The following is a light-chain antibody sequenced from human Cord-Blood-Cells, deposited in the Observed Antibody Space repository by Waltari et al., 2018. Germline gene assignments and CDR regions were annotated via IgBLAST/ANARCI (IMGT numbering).Light chain of an antibody. CDR3: CSYAGSYTWV. J-gene: IGLJ3*02. CDR1: SSDVGGYNY. Sequence: QSALTPPRSVSGSPGQSVTIPCTGTSSDVGGYNYVPWYQQHPGKAPNLMIYDGSKRPSGVPDRFSGSKSGNTASLTISGLQAEDEADYYCCSYAGSYTWVFGGGTKLTVL. V-gene: IGLV2-11*01. CDR2: DGS.